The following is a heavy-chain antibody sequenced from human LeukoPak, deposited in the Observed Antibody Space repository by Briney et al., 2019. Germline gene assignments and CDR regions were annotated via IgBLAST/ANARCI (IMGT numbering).Heavy chain of an antibody. J-gene: IGHJ4*02. CDR2: ISSSGSTI. CDR1: GFTFTTYW. CDR3: ARVAIFGGNVDY. V-gene: IGHV3-11*01. D-gene: IGHD4-23*01. Sequence: PGGSLRLSCAPSGFTFTTYWMGWVRQSPVKGLEWVSYISSSGSTIYYADSVKGRFTISRDNAKNSLYLQMNSLRAEDTAVYYCARVAIFGGNVDYWGQGTLVTVSS.